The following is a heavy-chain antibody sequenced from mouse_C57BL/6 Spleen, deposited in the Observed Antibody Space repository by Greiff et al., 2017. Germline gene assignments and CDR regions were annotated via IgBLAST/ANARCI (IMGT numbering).Heavy chain of an antibody. CDR2: IRSKSNNYAT. V-gene: IGHV10-1*01. J-gene: IGHJ4*01. Sequence: EVKVVESGGGLVQPKGSLKLSCAASGFSFNTYAMNWVRQAPGKGLEWVARIRSKSNNYATYYVDSVKNRLTISRDDSDSMLYLQMNNLKTEDTAMYYCVRTGYAMDYWGQGTSVTVSS. CDR3: VRTGYAMDY. D-gene: IGHD4-1*01. CDR1: GFSFNTYA.